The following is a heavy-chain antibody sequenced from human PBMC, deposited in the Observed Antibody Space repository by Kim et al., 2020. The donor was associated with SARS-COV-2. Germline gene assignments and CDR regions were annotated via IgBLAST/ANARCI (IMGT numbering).Heavy chain of an antibody. V-gene: IGHV3-33*06. CDR3: AKDGGRGIAARIDY. Sequence: ADSVKGRLTIARDNSKTTLYLQMNSMRAEATAVYYCAKDGGRGIAARIDYWGQGTLVTVSS. D-gene: IGHD6-13*01. J-gene: IGHJ4*02.